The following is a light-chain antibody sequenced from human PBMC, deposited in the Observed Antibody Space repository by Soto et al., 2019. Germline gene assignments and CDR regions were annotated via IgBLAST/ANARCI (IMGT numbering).Light chain of an antibody. J-gene: IGLJ1*01. CDR3: SSYPGSSTL. CDR2: GVS. Sequence: QSALTQPASVSGSPGQSITISCTGTSSDVGSYNYVSWYQQHPGKAPKLMIYGVSDRPSGISSRFSGAKSGNTASLTISGLQTEDEADDFCSSYPGSSTLFGTGTKLTAL. V-gene: IGLV2-14*01. CDR1: SSDVGSYNY.